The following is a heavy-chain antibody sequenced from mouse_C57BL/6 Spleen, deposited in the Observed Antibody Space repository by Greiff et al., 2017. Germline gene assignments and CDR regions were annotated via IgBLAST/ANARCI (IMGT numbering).Heavy chain of an antibody. Sequence: VQLQQSGPELVKPGASVKISCKASGYSFTGYYMNWVKQSPEKSLEWIGEINPSTGGTTYNQKFKAQATLTVDKSSSTAYMHLKSLKSEDSAVYYCARGDDGYSFFDYWGQGTTLTVSS. J-gene: IGHJ2*01. CDR2: INPSTGGT. CDR1: GYSFTGYY. CDR3: ARGDDGYSFFDY. D-gene: IGHD2-3*01. V-gene: IGHV1-42*01.